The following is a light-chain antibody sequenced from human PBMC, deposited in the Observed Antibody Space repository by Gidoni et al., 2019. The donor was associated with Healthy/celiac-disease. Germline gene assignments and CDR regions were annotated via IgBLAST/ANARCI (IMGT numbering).Light chain of an antibody. J-gene: IGKJ4*01. CDR1: RSVSSY. CDR2: DAS. V-gene: IGKV3-11*01. CDR3: QQRSNWPRALT. Sequence: EIVLTQSPATLSLSPGARATLSCRASRSVSSYLAWYQQKPGQAPRLLIYDASNRATGIPARFSGSGSGTDFTLTISSLEPEDFAVYYCQQRSNWPRALTFGGGTKVEIK.